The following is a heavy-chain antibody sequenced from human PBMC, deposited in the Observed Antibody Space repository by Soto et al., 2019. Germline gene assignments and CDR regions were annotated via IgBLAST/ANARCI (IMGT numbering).Heavy chain of an antibody. V-gene: IGHV4-39*01. CDR1: GGSISSSSYY. D-gene: IGHD6-19*01. CDR3: ARHFSLLAGGGLMDV. CDR2: IYYSGST. Sequence: QLQLQESGPGLVKPSETLSLTCTVSGGSISSSSYYWGWIRQPPGKGLEWIGSIYYSGSTYYNPSLKSRVTISVDTSKNQFSLKLSSVTAADTAVYYCARHFSLLAGGGLMDVWGQGTTVTVSS. J-gene: IGHJ6*02.